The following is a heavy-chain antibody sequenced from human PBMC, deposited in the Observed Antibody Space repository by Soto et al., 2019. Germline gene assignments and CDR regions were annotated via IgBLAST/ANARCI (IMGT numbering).Heavy chain of an antibody. Sequence: QVQLVQSGAEVKKPGSSVKVSCKASGGTFSSYAISWVRQAPGQGLEWMGGIIPIFGTANYAQKFQGRVTITADESTSTAYMELSSLSSEDTAVYYCARALGPTMRYYYYYGMDVWGQGTTVTVSS. V-gene: IGHV1-69*01. CDR2: IIPIFGTA. J-gene: IGHJ6*02. D-gene: IGHD3-16*01. CDR3: ARALGPTMRYYYYYGMDV. CDR1: GGTFSSYA.